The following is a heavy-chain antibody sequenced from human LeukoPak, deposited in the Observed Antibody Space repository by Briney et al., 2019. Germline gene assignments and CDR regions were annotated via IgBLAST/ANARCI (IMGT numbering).Heavy chain of an antibody. D-gene: IGHD6-13*01. Sequence: GGSLRLSCAASGFTLSSCWMHWVRQAPGKGLVWVSRISINGSSTAYADSLKGRFTISRDNAKNTLYLQMNGLRAEDTAVYYCAIAAAGTKVDFNHWGQGTLVTVSS. CDR1: GFTLSSCW. CDR2: ISINGSST. V-gene: IGHV3-74*01. CDR3: AIAAAGTKVDFNH. J-gene: IGHJ1*01.